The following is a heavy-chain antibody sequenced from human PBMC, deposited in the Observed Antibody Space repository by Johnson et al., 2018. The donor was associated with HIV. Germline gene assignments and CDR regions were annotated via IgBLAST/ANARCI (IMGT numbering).Heavy chain of an antibody. CDR1: GFTFSSYA. J-gene: IGHJ3*02. Sequence: QMQLVESGGGVVQPGRSLRLSCAASGFTFSSYAMHWVRQAPGKGLEWVAVISYDGSNKYYADSVKGRFTISRDNSKNTLYLQMNSLRAEDTAVYYCARGIAVSNWFDIWGQGTMVTVSS. V-gene: IGHV3-30*04. CDR2: ISYDGSNK. CDR3: ARGIAVSNWFDI. D-gene: IGHD6-19*01.